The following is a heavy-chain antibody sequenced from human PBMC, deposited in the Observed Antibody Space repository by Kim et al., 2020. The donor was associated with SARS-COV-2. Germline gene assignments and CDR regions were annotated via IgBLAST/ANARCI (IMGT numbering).Heavy chain of an antibody. CDR1: GFTFSDYY. CDR2: ISSSGSTI. CDR3: ARDRKWELTSAAFDI. D-gene: IGHD1-26*01. J-gene: IGHJ3*02. V-gene: IGHV3-11*01. Sequence: GGSLRLSCAASGFTFSDYYMSWIRQAPGKGLEWVSYISSSGSTIYYADSVKGRFTISRDNAKNSLYLQMNSLRAEDTAVYYCARDRKWELTSAAFDIWGQGTMVTVSS.